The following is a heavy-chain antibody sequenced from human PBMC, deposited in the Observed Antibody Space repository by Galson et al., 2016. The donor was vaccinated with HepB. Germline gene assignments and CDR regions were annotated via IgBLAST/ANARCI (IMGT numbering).Heavy chain of an antibody. D-gene: IGHD2-21*01. CDR2: IYWDDDN. Sequence: PALVKPTQTLTLTCTFSGFSLSTRAVGVGWIRQPPGEALEWLTLIYWDDDNRYNPSLKSRLTVTKDTSKSQVVLTMTNMDPVDTNTYYCARSYCGGDCLSYNILYQYGLDVWGQGTTVTVSS. V-gene: IGHV2-5*02. CDR1: GFSLSTRAVG. CDR3: ARSYCGGDCLSYNILYQYGLDV. J-gene: IGHJ6*02.